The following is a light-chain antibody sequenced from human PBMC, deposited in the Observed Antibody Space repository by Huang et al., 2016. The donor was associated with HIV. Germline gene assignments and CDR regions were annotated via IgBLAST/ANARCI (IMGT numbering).Light chain of an antibody. CDR2: STS. J-gene: IGKJ2*01. Sequence: DIQLTQSPSSVSASVGDRVTITCRASQGIGTWLAWYQQKPGKAPKLLIYSTSILRSGVPARCSGSGTGADFTLTISSLQPEDFATYYCQQANSFPYTFGQGTKLEIK. V-gene: IGKV1-12*01. CDR3: QQANSFPYT. CDR1: QGIGTW.